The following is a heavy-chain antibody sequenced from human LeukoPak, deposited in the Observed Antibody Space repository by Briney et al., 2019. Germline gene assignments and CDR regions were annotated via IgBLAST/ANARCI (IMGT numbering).Heavy chain of an antibody. CDR1: GFSFSTST. D-gene: IGHD3-10*01. J-gene: IGHJ3*02. CDR3: ARDSYWLGGTIGAFDI. Sequence: PGGSLRLSCAASGFSFSTSTMNWVCQAPGRGLEWVSSMSSSGSSIYYADSVKGRFTISRDNAKTSLYLQINSLRAEDTAVYYCARDSYWLGGTIGAFDIWGQGTMVTVPS. CDR2: MSSSGSSI. V-gene: IGHV3-21*01.